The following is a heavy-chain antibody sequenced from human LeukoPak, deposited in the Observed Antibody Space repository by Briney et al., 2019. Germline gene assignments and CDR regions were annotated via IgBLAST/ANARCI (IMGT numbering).Heavy chain of an antibody. CDR2: IYYSGST. CDR1: GGSISSGDYY. CDR3: ALSYGSGAPFDY. J-gene: IGHJ4*02. Sequence: SQTLSLTCTVSGGSISSGDYYWGWIREPPGKGLEWIGYIYYSGSTYYNPSLKSRVTISVDTSKNQFSLKLSSVTAADTAVYYCALSYGSGAPFDYWGQGTLVTVSS. D-gene: IGHD3-10*01. V-gene: IGHV4-30-4*01.